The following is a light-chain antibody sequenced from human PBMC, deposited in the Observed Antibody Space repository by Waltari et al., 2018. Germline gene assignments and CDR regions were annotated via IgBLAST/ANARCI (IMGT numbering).Light chain of an antibody. CDR2: GAS. J-gene: IGKJ4*01. V-gene: IGKV3-15*01. Sequence: EIVLTQSPATLSLSPGERATLSCRASQRVSRSLAWYQQKPGQGPRLLIYGASNRATAIPDRFSGSGSWTDFTLTISSLEPEDFAVYYCQQYTDWPLTFGGGTKVEIK. CDR1: QRVSRS. CDR3: QQYTDWPLT.